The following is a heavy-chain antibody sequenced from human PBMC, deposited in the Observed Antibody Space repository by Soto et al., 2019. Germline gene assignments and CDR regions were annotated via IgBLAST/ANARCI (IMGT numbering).Heavy chain of an antibody. Sequence: ASVKVSCKASGGTFSSYAISWVRQAPGPGLEWMGGIIPIFGTANYAQKFQGRVTITADKSASTAYMELSSLRSEDTAVYYCARVHSSNSFDIWGQGTMVTGSS. J-gene: IGHJ3*02. V-gene: IGHV1-69*06. D-gene: IGHD6-13*01. CDR2: IIPIFGTA. CDR3: ARVHSSNSFDI. CDR1: GGTFSSYA.